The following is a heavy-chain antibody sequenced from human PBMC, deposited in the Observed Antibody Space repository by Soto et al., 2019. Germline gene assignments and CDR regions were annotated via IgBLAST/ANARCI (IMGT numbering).Heavy chain of an antibody. D-gene: IGHD2-15*01. CDR2: MNPNTDDT. V-gene: IGHV1-8*01. J-gene: IGHJ4*02. CDR3: VRGQLGGYFDY. CDR1: GYTFTTYD. Sequence: QVQLVQSGAQVKKPGASVKVSCVASGYTFTTYDINWVRQAPGQGLEWMGWMNPNTDDTGDAQKFQGRVSMTRNTSIVTAYMELTSLRSDDTAVYFCVRGQLGGYFDYWGQGTLVSVSS.